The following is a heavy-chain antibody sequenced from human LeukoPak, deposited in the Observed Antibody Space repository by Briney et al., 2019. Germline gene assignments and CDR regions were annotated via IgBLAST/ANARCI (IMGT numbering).Heavy chain of an antibody. V-gene: IGHV3-23*01. CDR1: GFTFSSYP. D-gene: IGHD6-6*01. J-gene: IGHJ4*02. Sequence: PGGSLRLSCAASGFTFSSYPMSWVRQAPGKGLEWVSAISGSGGSTYYADSVKGRFTISRDNSKNTLYLQMNSLRAEDTAVYYCAKDPPLEYSSSPDYWGQGTLVTVSS. CDR3: AKDPPLEYSSSPDY. CDR2: ISGSGGST.